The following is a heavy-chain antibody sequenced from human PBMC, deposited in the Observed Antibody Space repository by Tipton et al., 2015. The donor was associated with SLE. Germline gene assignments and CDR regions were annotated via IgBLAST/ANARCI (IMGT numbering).Heavy chain of an antibody. J-gene: IGHJ6*02. V-gene: IGHV3-30*03. CDR1: GFSFSDTDYG. Sequence: SLRLSCAVSGFSFSDTDYGMHWVRQAPGKGLEWVAVISFDGNKNYYSDSVKGRFTISRDISKNTLYLQMSSLRAEDTAVYYCARGRWYGLDVWGQGTTVAVSS. CDR2: ISFDGNKN. D-gene: IGHD3-10*01. CDR3: ARGRWYGLDV.